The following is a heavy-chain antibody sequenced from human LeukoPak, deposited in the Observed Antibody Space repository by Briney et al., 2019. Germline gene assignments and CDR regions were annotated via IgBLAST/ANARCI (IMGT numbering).Heavy chain of an antibody. CDR3: ARLWFGDYTDAFDI. J-gene: IGHJ3*02. CDR2: INPNSGGT. D-gene: IGHD3-10*01. Sequence: ASVKVSCKASGYTFTGYYMHWVRQAPGQGLEWMGWINPNSGGTNYAQKFQGRVTMTRDTSISTAYMELSRLRSDDTAVYYCARLWFGDYTDAFDIWGQGTMVTVSS. V-gene: IGHV1-2*02. CDR1: GYTFTGYY.